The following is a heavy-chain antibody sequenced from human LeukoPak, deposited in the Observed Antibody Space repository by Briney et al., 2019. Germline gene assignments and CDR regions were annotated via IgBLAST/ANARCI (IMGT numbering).Heavy chain of an antibody. D-gene: IGHD3-3*01. V-gene: IGHV4-59*01. J-gene: IGHJ4*02. CDR2: IYYSGST. Sequence: SETLSLTCTLSGGSISSYYWSWIRQPPGKGLEWIGSIYYSGSTSYNPSLKSRVTISVDTSKNQFSLKLSSVTAADTAVYYCARGDPDYDFWSGTDWGQGTLVTVSS. CDR1: GGSISSYY. CDR3: ARGDPDYDFWSGTD.